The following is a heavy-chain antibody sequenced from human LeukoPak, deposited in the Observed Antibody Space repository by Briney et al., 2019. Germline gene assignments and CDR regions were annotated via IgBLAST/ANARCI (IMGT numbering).Heavy chain of an antibody. CDR1: GGSLSDYY. Sequence: PSETLSLTCAVYGGSLSDYYWSWIRQPPGKGLEWIGEINHSGSTNYNPSLKSRVTISVDTSKNQFSLKLSSVTAADTAVYYCARGHNYDTSGYYDWGQGTLVTVSS. CDR2: INHSGST. V-gene: IGHV4-34*01. CDR3: ARGHNYDTSGYYD. J-gene: IGHJ4*02. D-gene: IGHD3-22*01.